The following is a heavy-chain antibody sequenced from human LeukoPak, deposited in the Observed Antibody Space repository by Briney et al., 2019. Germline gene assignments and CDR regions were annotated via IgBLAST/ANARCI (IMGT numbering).Heavy chain of an antibody. CDR1: GLTFRVYG. V-gene: IGHV3-30*18. D-gene: IGHD2-15*01. J-gene: IGHJ6*04. Sequence: GGSLRLSCAASGLTFRVYGMHWVRQAPGKGLEWVAATSHDGSKKFYADSVKGRFTISRDNSENTLYLQMNSLRAEDTAVYYRANAREYCSGNRCYSYYYYGMDVWGKGTTVTVSS. CDR2: TSHDGSKK. CDR3: ANAREYCSGNRCYSYYYYGMDV.